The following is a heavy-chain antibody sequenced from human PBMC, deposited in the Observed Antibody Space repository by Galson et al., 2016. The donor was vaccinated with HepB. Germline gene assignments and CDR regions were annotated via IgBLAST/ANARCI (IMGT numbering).Heavy chain of an antibody. J-gene: IGHJ3*01. CDR3: ARGGITMFEVVVSQDALDL. CDR1: GLTITNNY. V-gene: IGHV3-53*01. CDR2: VYSSGST. Sequence: SLRLSCAASGLTITNNYMTWVRQAPGKGLEWVAVVYSSGSTYYADSVKGRFTISRDNSKNTVHLQMDSLRAEDTAVYYCARGGITMFEVVVSQDALDLWGQGTMVSISS. D-gene: IGHD2-2*01.